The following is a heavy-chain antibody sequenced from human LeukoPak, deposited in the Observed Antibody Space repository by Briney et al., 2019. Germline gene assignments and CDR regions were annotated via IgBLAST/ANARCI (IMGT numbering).Heavy chain of an antibody. V-gene: IGHV3-30*03. CDR1: GFTFSSYG. J-gene: IGHJ4*02. D-gene: IGHD3-22*01. CDR3: ARDGPTYYYDSSGQGY. CDR2: ISYDGSNK. Sequence: GGSLRLSCAASGFTFSSYGMHWVRQAPGKGLEWVAVISYDGSNKYYADSVKGRFTISRDNSKNTLYLQMNSLRAEDTAVYYCARDGPTYYYDSSGQGYWGQGTLVTVSS.